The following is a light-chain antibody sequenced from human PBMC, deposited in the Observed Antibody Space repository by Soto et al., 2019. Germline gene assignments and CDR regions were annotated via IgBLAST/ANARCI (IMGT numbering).Light chain of an antibody. J-gene: IGLJ2*01. CDR1: SSDVGAYNY. CDR3: ASHAGRKNII. CDR2: GVT. V-gene: IGLV2-14*01. Sequence: QSVLTQPASVSGSPGQSITISCTGTSSDVGAYNYVSWYQQYPGKAPKLMIYGVTNRPSGVSNRFSGSKTGNTASLTISGLQAEDEADYYCASHAGRKNIIFGGGTKVTVL.